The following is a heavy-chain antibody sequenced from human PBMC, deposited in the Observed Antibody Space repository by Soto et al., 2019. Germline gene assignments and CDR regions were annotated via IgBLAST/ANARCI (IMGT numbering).Heavy chain of an antibody. CDR3: ASKFGELLADAFDI. Sequence: SETLSLTCSVSNGSISSYYWSWIRQPPGKGLEWIGEIYHSGSINHNPSLKSRVTMSLDKSKNQFSLKMTSVTAADTAVYYCASKFGELLADAFDIWGQGTVVTVSS. D-gene: IGHD3-10*01. J-gene: IGHJ3*02. CDR2: IYHSGSI. CDR1: NGSISSYY. V-gene: IGHV4-59*12.